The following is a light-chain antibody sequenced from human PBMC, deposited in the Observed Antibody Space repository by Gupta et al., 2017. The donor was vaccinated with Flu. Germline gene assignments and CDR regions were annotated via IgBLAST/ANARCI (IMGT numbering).Light chain of an antibody. CDR2: DDD. Sequence: GNTARITCGGNNIRSKPVPWYRQKPCQAPVLVVYDDDDRPSGIPERFSGSNSGSTATLTISRVEAGDEADYDCQVWDTTNYRPVFGAGTRVAVL. CDR3: QVWDTTNYRPV. CDR1: NIRSKP. V-gene: IGLV3-21*03. J-gene: IGLJ1*01.